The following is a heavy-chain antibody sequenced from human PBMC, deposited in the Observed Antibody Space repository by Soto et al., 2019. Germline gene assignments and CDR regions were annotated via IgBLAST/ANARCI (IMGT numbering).Heavy chain of an antibody. CDR1: GFTSSSYA. Sequence: QVHLLESGGGVVQPGRSLRLSCAASGFTSSSYALHWVRQAPGRGLEWVAVISSDGNNQYYVDSVKGRFTISRDNSKNTLYLQMNSLRTDDAVVYCCGRDSRAVFWIGYSHLDYWGQGNLVTVSS. V-gene: IGHV3-30-3*01. CDR2: ISSDGNNQ. CDR3: GRDSRAVFWIGYSHLDY. J-gene: IGHJ4*02. D-gene: IGHD3-3*01.